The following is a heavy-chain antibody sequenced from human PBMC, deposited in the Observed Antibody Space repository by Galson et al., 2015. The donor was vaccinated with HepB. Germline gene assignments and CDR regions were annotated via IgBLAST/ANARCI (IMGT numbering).Heavy chain of an antibody. Sequence: SVKVSCKASGGTFSSYAISWVRQAPGQGLEWMGGIIPIFGTANYAQKFQGRVTITADESTSTAYMELSSLRSEDTAVYYCARDSRHDYSNYSFDYWGQGTLVTVSS. CDR1: GGTFSSYA. CDR3: ARDSRHDYSNYSFDY. CDR2: IIPIFGTA. J-gene: IGHJ4*02. V-gene: IGHV1-69*13. D-gene: IGHD4-11*01.